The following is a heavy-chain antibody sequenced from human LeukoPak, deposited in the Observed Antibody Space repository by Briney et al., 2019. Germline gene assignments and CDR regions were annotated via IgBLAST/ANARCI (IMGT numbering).Heavy chain of an antibody. D-gene: IGHD2-8*01. J-gene: IGHJ6*02. CDR1: GGSISSGDYY. CDR3: ASKQKGYCTNGVCSDYYYGMDV. CDR2: IYYSGST. Sequence: SQTLSLTCTVSGGSISSGDYYWSWIRQLPGKGLEWIGYIYYSGSTYYNPSLKSRVTISVDTSKNQFSLKLSSVTAADTAVYYCASKQKGYCTNGVCSDYYYGMDVWGQGTTVTVSS. V-gene: IGHV4-30-4*01.